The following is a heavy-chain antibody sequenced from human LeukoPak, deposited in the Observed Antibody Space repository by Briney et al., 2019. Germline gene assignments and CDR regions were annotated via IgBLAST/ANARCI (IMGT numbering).Heavy chain of an antibody. D-gene: IGHD3-16*01. CDR2: ISGSGGST. Sequence: PGGSLRLSCAASGFTFSSYAMSWVRQAPEKGLEWVSIISGSGGSTFYADSVKGRFTISRDNSKNTLYLQMNSLRAEDTAVYYCAKDWYDEFVRVFQHWGQGTLVTVSS. J-gene: IGHJ1*01. CDR1: GFTFSSYA. V-gene: IGHV3-23*01. CDR3: AKDWYDEFVRVFQH.